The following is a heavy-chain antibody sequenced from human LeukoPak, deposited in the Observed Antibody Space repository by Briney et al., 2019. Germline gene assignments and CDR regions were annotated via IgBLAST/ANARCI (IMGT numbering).Heavy chain of an antibody. J-gene: IGHJ5*02. CDR3: ARAVVVAHFDP. D-gene: IGHD2-21*01. CDR2: ISSSSSYI. CDR1: GFTFSSYS. Sequence: PGGSLKLSCAASGFTFSSYSMNWVRQAPGKGLEWVSSISSSSSYIYYADSVKGRFTISRDNAKNSLYLQMNSLRAEDTAVYYCARAVVVAHFDPWGQGTLVTVSS. V-gene: IGHV3-21*01.